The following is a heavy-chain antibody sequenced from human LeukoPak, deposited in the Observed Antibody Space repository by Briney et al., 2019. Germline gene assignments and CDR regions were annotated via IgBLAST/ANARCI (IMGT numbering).Heavy chain of an antibody. Sequence: KPGGSLRLSCAASGFTFSSYSMNWVRQAPGKGLEWVSSISSSSSYINYADSVKGRFTISRDNAKNSLYLQMNSLRAEDTAVYYCARDPVFFAETSVRGIIDDLLSWGQGTLVTVSS. V-gene: IGHV3-21*01. CDR2: ISSSSSYI. D-gene: IGHD3-10*01. J-gene: IGHJ5*02. CDR1: GFTFSSYS. CDR3: ARDPVFFAETSVRGIIDDLLS.